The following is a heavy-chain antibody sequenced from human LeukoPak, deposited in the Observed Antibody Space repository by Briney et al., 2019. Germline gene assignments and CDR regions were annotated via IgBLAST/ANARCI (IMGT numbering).Heavy chain of an antibody. D-gene: IGHD3-10*01. CDR3: ARPYYYGSGSYYADDY. CDR2: IYSGGST. CDR1: GFTVSSNY. J-gene: IGHJ4*02. Sequence: GGSLRLSCAASGFTVSSNYMSWVRQAPGKGLEWVSVIYSGGSTYYADSVKGRFTISRDNSKNTLYLQMNSLRAEDTAVYYCARPYYYGSGSYYADDYWGQGTLVTVSS. V-gene: IGHV3-66*04.